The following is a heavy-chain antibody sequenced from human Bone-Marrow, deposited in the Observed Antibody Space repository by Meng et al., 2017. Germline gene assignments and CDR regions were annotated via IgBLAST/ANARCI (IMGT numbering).Heavy chain of an antibody. Sequence: ASVKVSCKASGYTFTSYAMNWVRQAPGQGLEWMGWINTNTGNPTYAQGFTGRFVFSLDTSVSTAYLQISSLKAEDTAVYYCARSRIQLCLFSAFGDDYWGQGTLVTVSS. CDR3: ARSRIQLCLFSAFGDDY. CDR2: INTNTGNP. CDR1: GYTFTSYA. J-gene: IGHJ4*02. D-gene: IGHD5-18*01. V-gene: IGHV7-4-1*02.